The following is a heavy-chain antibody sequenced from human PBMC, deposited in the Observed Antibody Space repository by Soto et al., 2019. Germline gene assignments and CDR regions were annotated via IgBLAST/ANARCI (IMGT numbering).Heavy chain of an antibody. CDR2: INQDGSGT. CDR3: AKDSGYKLPDNYFYYGLDV. J-gene: IGHJ6*02. CDR1: EFTFISSF. V-gene: IGHV3-7*01. D-gene: IGHD5-18*01. Sequence: GGSLRLSCIASEFTFISSFMGWVRQAPGKGLEWVANINQDGSGTYYVDSVKGRFAISRDNAKNTLSLQMNSLRPEDTAVYYCAKDSGYKLPDNYFYYGLDVWGQGTTVTVSS.